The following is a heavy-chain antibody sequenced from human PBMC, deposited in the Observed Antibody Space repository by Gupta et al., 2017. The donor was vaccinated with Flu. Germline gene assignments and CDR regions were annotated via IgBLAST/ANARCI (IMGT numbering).Heavy chain of an antibody. D-gene: IGHD3-22*01. Sequence: QVQLQESGPGLVQPSETLSRTCTVSSGSISSYYWGWIRQPPGKGLECIGFIYYSGSTDYNPSLKIRVSRSLATSNTQFSLKLSSVTAADTAVEYGARGGADSGHYVWWHHWGQGTRVTVSS. CDR3: ARGGADSGHYVWWHH. CDR1: SGSISSYY. V-gene: IGHV4-59*08. CDR2: IYYSGST. J-gene: IGHJ5*02.